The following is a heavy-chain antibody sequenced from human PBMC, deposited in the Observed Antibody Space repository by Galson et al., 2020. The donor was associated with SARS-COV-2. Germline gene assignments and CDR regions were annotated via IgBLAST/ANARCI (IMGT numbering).Heavy chain of an antibody. V-gene: IGHV2-5*01. J-gene: IGHJ4*02. CDR3: AHLHMSMDRGSIGFAGFDY. D-gene: IGHD3-10*01. Sequence: SGPTLVKPTQALTLTCTFSGFSLSTNGVGVGWIRQPPGKALEWVALIYWYGDERYNPSLKRRLTITKDTSKNQVVLTMTNMGPVDTGTYYCAHLHMSMDRGSIGFAGFDYWGQGTVVTVSS. CDR1: GFSLSTNGVG. CDR2: IYWYGDE.